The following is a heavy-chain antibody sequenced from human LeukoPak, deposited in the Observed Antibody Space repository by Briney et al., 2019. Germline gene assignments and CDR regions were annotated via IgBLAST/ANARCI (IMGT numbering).Heavy chain of an antibody. CDR2: INPNSGGT. Sequence: GASVKVSCKASGYTFTGYYMHWVRQAPGQGLEWMGWINPNSGGTNYAQKFQGRVTMTRDTSISTAYMELSRLRSDDTAVYYCARDQHYDSSGYYLWGQGTLVTVSS. D-gene: IGHD3-22*01. V-gene: IGHV1-2*02. CDR1: GYTFTGYY. J-gene: IGHJ5*02. CDR3: ARDQHYDSSGYYL.